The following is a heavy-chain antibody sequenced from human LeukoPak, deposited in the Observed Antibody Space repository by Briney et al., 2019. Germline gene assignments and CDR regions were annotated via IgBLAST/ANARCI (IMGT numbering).Heavy chain of an antibody. V-gene: IGHV1-24*01. D-gene: IGHD2-2*01. CDR1: GYTLTELS. J-gene: IGHJ6*03. CDR2: FDPEDGET. Sequence: ASVKVSCKVSGYTLTELSMHWVRQAPGKGLEWMGGFDPEDGETIYAQKFQSRVTMTEDTSTDTAYMELSSLRSEDTAVYYCATGPYCSSTSCYRDYYYYMDVWGKGTTVTVSS. CDR3: ATGPYCSSTSCYRDYYYYMDV.